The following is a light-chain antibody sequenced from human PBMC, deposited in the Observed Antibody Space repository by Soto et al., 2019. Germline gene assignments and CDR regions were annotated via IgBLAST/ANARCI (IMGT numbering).Light chain of an antibody. CDR3: QQYYSFPFT. CDR2: DAS. CDR1: QSISSW. Sequence: DIQMTQSPSTLSASVGDRVTITCRASQSISSWLAWYQQKPGKAPKLLIYDASSLESGVPSRFSGSGSGTEFTLTISSLQTDDFATYYCQQYYSFPFTFGGGTKVDI. V-gene: IGKV1-5*01. J-gene: IGKJ4*01.